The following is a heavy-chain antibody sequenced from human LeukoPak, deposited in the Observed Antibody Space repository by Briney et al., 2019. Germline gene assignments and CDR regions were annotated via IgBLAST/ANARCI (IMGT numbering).Heavy chain of an antibody. CDR1: GGSISSYY. V-gene: IGHV4-4*07. Sequence: PSETLSLTCTVSGGSISSYYWSWIRQLAGKGLEWIGRIYTSGSTNYNPSLKSRVTMSVDTSKNQFSLKLSSVTAADTAVYYCARGVTIFGVVHGPFDYWGQGTLVTVSS. CDR2: IYTSGST. D-gene: IGHD3-3*01. J-gene: IGHJ4*02. CDR3: ARGVTIFGVVHGPFDY.